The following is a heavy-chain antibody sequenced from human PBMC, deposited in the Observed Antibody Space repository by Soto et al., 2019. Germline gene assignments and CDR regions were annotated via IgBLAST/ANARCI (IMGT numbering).Heavy chain of an antibody. CDR3: ARGGNYDFWSRYYRGYLHY. D-gene: IGHD3-3*01. Sequence: SETLSLTCAFYVVSFSGYYWSCIRHPPGKWLEWIGEINHSGSTNYNPSLKSRVTISVDTSKNQFSLKLSSVTAADTAVYYCARGGNYDFWSRYYRGYLHYLGQGTLGTLSS. CDR2: INHSGST. CDR1: VVSFSGYY. J-gene: IGHJ4*02. V-gene: IGHV4-34*01.